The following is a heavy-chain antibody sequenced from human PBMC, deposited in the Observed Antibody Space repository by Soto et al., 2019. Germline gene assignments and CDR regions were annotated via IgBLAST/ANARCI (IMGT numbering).Heavy chain of an antibody. D-gene: IGHD1-1*01. V-gene: IGHV3-33*01. CDR3: AREWAVRPEGFDY. CDR1: GFTFSSYG. CDR2: IWYDGSNK. Sequence: QVQLVESGGGVVQPGRSLRLSCAASGFTFSSYGMHWVRQAPGKGLEWVAVIWYDGSNKYYADSVKGRFTISRDNSKNTLYLQMDSLRAEDTAVYYCAREWAVRPEGFDYWGQGTLVTVSS. J-gene: IGHJ4*02.